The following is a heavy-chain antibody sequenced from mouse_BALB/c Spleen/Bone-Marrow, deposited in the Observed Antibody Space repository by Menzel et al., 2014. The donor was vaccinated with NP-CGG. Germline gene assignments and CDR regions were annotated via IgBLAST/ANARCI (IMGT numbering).Heavy chain of an antibody. CDR2: ISSDSSTI. V-gene: IGHV5-17*02. CDR1: GFTFSGFG. D-gene: IGHD2-1*01. J-gene: IGHJ4*01. CDR3: ARGGNYPYYGMDY. Sequence: VHLVESVGGLVQPGGSRTLSFAASGFTFSGFGMHWVRQAPEKGLEWVAYISSDSSTIYYADTVKGRFTFSRDNPKKALFLQMTSLRSEDTAMYYCARGGNYPYYGMDYWGQGTSVTVSS.